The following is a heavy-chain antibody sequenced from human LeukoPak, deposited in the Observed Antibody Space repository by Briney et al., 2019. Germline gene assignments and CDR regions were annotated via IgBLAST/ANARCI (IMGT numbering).Heavy chain of an antibody. V-gene: IGHV4-34*01. CDR1: GGSFSGYY. J-gene: IGHJ4*02. CDR3: AREGYYDSSGYSIFDY. Sequence: SETLSLTCAVYGGSFSGYYWSWIRQPPGKGLEWIGEINHSGSTNYNPSLKSRVTISVDTSKNQFSLKLSSVTAADTAVYYCAREGYYDSSGYSIFDYWGQGTLVTVSS. CDR2: INHSGST. D-gene: IGHD3-22*01.